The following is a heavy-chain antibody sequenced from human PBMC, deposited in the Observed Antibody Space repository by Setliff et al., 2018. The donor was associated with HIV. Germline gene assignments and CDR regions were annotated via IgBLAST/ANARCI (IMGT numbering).Heavy chain of an antibody. D-gene: IGHD3-10*01. V-gene: IGHV4-39*01. CDR2: MYRTGNT. CDR1: GGSISSGSYY. J-gene: IGHJ4*02. Sequence: SETLSLTCSVSGGSISSGSYYWGWIRQPPGKGLEWIGSMYRTGNTYYADSVKGRFTISRDDSKNTLNLQMNSLRAEDTALYYCARHHGLGTYSVDYWGQGTVVTVSS. CDR3: ARHHGLGTYSVDY.